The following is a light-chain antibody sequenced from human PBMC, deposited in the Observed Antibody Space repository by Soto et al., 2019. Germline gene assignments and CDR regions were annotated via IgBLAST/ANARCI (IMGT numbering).Light chain of an antibody. V-gene: IGLV2-14*01. Sequence: QSVLAQPASVSGSPGQSITISCTGTSSDVGGYNYVSWYQQHPGKAPKLMIYDVSNRPSGVSDRFSGSKSGNTASLTISGLQAEDEADYYCSSYKTVPCVFGTGTKVTVL. J-gene: IGLJ1*01. CDR2: DVS. CDR3: SSYKTVPCV. CDR1: SSDVGGYNY.